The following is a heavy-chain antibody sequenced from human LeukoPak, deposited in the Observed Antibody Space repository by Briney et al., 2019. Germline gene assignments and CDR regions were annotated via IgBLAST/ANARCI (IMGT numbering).Heavy chain of an antibody. Sequence: ASVKVSCKASGYTFTGYYMHWVRQAPGQGLEWMGWINPNSGGTNYAQKFQGRVTMTRDTSISTAYMELSRLRSDDTAAYYCARDTAMVTGGFDYWGQGTLVTVSS. D-gene: IGHD5-18*01. CDR1: GYTFTGYY. CDR2: INPNSGGT. V-gene: IGHV1-2*02. J-gene: IGHJ4*02. CDR3: ARDTAMVTGGFDY.